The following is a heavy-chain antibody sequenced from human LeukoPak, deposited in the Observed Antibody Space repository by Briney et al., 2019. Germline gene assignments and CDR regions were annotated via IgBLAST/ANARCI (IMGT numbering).Heavy chain of an antibody. CDR1: GGTFSSYA. CDR3: ARESGQAAPLDY. J-gene: IGHJ4*02. V-gene: IGHV1-2*02. Sequence: ASVKVSRKASGGTFSSYAISWVRQAPGQGLEWMGWINPDSGGTHYAQKFQGRFTMTRDTSTGTAYMELSSLRSEDTAVYYCARESGQAAPLDYWGQGTLVTVSS. D-gene: IGHD6-6*01. CDR2: INPDSGGT.